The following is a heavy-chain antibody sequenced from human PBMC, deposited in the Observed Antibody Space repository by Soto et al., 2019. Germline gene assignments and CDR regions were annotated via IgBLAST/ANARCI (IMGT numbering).Heavy chain of an antibody. CDR3: ARGTGHYYYGMDV. CDR2: IWYDGSDK. D-gene: IGHD1-1*01. V-gene: IGHV3-33*01. Sequence: GGSLRLSCAASGFAFSLYGIHWVRQAPGKGLEWLAIIWYDGSDKYYADSVKGRFTISRDNSKNTLYLQMGSLRAEDTAVYYCARGTGHYYYGMDVWGQGTTVTVSS. J-gene: IGHJ6*02. CDR1: GFAFSLYG.